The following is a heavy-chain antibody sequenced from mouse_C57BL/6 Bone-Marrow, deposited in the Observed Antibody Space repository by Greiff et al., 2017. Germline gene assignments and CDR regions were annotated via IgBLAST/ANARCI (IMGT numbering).Heavy chain of an antibody. J-gene: IGHJ2*01. Sequence: QVQLQQSGAELARPGASVKMSCKASGYTFTSYTMHWVKQRPGQGLEWIGYINPSSGYPKYNQKFKDKATLTADKSSSTAYMQLSSLTSEDSAVYYCAKRDYGSRYYFDYWGQGTTLTVSS. CDR3: AKRDYGSRYYFDY. CDR2: INPSSGYP. D-gene: IGHD1-1*01. CDR1: GYTFTSYT. V-gene: IGHV1-4*01.